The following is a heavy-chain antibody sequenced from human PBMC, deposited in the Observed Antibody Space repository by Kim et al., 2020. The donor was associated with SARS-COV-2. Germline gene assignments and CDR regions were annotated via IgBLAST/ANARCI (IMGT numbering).Heavy chain of an antibody. CDR1: GFTFSSYA. Sequence: GGSLRLSCAASGFTFSSYAMSWVRQAPGKGLEWVSVIYSGGSSTYYADSVKGRFTISRDNSKNTLYLQMNSLRAEDTAVYYCARWEDYSSGWYTPYYFDYWGQGTLVTVSS. V-gene: IGHV3-23*03. CDR3: ARWEDYSSGWYTPYYFDY. CDR2: IYSGGSST. J-gene: IGHJ4*02. D-gene: IGHD6-19*01.